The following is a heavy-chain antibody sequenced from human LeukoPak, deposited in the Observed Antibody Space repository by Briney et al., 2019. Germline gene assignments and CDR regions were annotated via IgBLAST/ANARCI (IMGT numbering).Heavy chain of an antibody. CDR2: ISGSGGST. Sequence: GGSLRLSCAASGFTFSSYGMSWVRQAPGKGLEWVSAISGSGGSTYYADSVKGRFTISRDNSKNTLYLQMNSLRAEDTAVYYCAKDSGYSSSWPPDYWGQGTLVTVSS. D-gene: IGHD6-13*01. J-gene: IGHJ4*02. CDR1: GFTFSSYG. CDR3: AKDSGYSSSWPPDY. V-gene: IGHV3-23*01.